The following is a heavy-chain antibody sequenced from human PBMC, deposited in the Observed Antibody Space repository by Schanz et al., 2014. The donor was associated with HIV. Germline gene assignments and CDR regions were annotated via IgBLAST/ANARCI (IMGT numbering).Heavy chain of an antibody. CDR3: AKDDAGYSSSWHYYYYYGMDV. CDR1: GFNVSNNY. D-gene: IGHD6-13*01. Sequence: VQLVESGGGLMQPGGSLRLSCAASGFNVSNNYVSWVRQAPGKGLEWVSVIHSDGTKYYADSVKGRFIISRDNAKNSLYLQMSSLRVEDTAVYYCAKDDAGYSSSWHYYYYYGMDVWGQGTTVTVSS. J-gene: IGHJ6*02. V-gene: IGHV3-53*01. CDR2: IHSDGTK.